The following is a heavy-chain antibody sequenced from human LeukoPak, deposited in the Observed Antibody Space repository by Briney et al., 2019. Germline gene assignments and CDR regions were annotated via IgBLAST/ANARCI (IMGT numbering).Heavy chain of an antibody. CDR2: IYAGGST. V-gene: IGHV3-66*01. CDR1: GATVNSNY. Sequence: GESLKISCAVSGATVNSNYMSWVRQAPGKGLEWVSVIYAGGSTYYTDSVRGRFTISRDNSKNTLYLQMNSLRAEDTAVYYCARGGLSAYCGGDCYTFDYWGQGTLVTVSS. J-gene: IGHJ4*02. D-gene: IGHD2-21*02. CDR3: ARGGLSAYCGGDCYTFDY.